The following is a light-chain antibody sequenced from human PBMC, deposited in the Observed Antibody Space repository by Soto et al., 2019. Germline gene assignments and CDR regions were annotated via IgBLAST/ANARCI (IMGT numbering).Light chain of an antibody. CDR2: DVS. V-gene: IGLV2-14*03. CDR1: DSDVGGFNY. CDR3: SSYTAYTTYV. J-gene: IGLJ1*01. Sequence: QSVLTQPASVSGAPGQSITISCTGTDSDVGGFNYVSWYQQYPGKAPKLMIYDVSDRPSGVSNRFSGSKSGNTASLTISGLQAEDEADYYCSSYTAYTTYVFGPGTKVTV.